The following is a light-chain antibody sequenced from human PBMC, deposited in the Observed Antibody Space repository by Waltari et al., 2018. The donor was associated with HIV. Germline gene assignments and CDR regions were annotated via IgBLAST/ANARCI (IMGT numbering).Light chain of an antibody. CDR3: VSYDSRLDERL. CDR2: RNY. Sequence: QSVLTQPPSVSGTPGQTVTISCSGSTSNIETEALYWYQQLPGTAPKLIIYRNYKRPSGVSDRFSCSKSGVSASLVISGLRSEDEAHYYCVSYDSRLDERLFGGGTKLTVL. CDR1: TSNIETEA. J-gene: IGLJ3*02. V-gene: IGLV1-47*01.